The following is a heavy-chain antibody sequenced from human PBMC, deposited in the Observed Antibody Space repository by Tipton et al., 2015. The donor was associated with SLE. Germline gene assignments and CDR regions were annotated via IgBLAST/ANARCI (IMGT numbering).Heavy chain of an antibody. CDR3: ARAPNHYIPSGIYYGMDV. J-gene: IGHJ6*01. CDR2: MNPNSGKT. CDR1: GYTFTTYG. Sequence: QSGAEVKKPGASVRVSCKASGYTFTTYGISWVRQATGQGPEWMGWMNPNSGKTGYTQSFQDRVTMTWDTSISTAYMELRSLRSDDTATYYCARAPNHYIPSGIYYGMDVWGQGTTVTVSS. V-gene: IGHV1-8*02. D-gene: IGHD2-21*01.